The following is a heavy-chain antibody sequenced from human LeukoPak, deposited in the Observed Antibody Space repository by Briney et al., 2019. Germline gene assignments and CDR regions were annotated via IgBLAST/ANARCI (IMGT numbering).Heavy chain of an antibody. D-gene: IGHD1-26*01. J-gene: IGHJ4*02. CDR3: ARTQSQSGSYRYYFGY. CDR1: GASVGSAGYY. V-gene: IGHV4-61*08. Sequence: SETLSLTCTVSGASVGSAGYYWSWIRQPPGGGLEWIGYIYYISNTNYNPSLKSRVTMSVDPSKNQFPLKLNSVTAADTAVYYCARTQSQSGSYRYYFGYWGQGTLVTVSS. CDR2: IYYISNT.